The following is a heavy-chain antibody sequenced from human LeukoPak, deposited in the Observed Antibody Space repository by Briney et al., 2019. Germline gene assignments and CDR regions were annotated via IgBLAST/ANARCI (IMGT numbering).Heavy chain of an antibody. CDR3: ARDREFGADFDY. CDR2: IWYDGSNK. Sequence: GGSLRLSCAASGFTFSSYGMHWVRQAPGKGLEWVAVIWYDGSNKYYADSVKGRFTISRDNAKNSLYLQMNSLRAEDTAVYYCARDREFGADFDYWGQGTLVTVSS. CDR1: GFTFSSYG. J-gene: IGHJ4*02. D-gene: IGHD3-16*01. V-gene: IGHV3-33*01.